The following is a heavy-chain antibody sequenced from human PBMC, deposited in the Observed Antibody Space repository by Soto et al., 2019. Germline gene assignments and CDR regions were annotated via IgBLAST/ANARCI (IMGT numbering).Heavy chain of an antibody. V-gene: IGHV1-69*01. CDR2: SIPIFGTA. J-gene: IGHJ3*02. Sequence: VKVSYTASGGPSSSYASSWVRQAPGQGLEWMGGSIPIFGTANYAQKFQGRVTITADESTSTAYMELSSLRSEDTAVYYCARGFENKAPDDAFDIWGQGTMVTVSS. CDR3: ARGFENKAPDDAFDI. D-gene: IGHD6-6*01. CDR1: GGPSSSYA.